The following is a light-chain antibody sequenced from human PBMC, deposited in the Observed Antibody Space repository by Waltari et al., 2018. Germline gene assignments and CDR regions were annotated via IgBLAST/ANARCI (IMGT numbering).Light chain of an antibody. J-gene: IGKJ1*01. CDR3: QQYYNIPWT. Sequence: DIVMTQSPDSLAVSLGERATINCKSSQRVLYSSNNKNYLAWYQQKTGQPPKLLIYWASTRESGVPDRFSGSGSGTDFTLTISSLQAEDVAVYYCQQYYNIPWTFGQGTKVEIK. CDR1: QRVLYSSNNKNY. V-gene: IGKV4-1*01. CDR2: WAS.